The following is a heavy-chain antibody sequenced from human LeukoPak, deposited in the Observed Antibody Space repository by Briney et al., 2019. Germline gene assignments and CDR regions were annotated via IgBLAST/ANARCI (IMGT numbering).Heavy chain of an antibody. CDR2: ISNGGYAT. Sequence: PGGSLRLSCAASGFTFSSYAMSWVRQTPGKGLEWVASISNGGYATYYVDSVRGRFTISRDDAKNSLFLQMNGLGADDTAVYYCTRENYVPDSWGQGTLVTVSS. V-gene: IGHV3-7*03. CDR3: TRENYVPDS. CDR1: GFTFSSYA. D-gene: IGHD3-10*02. J-gene: IGHJ4*02.